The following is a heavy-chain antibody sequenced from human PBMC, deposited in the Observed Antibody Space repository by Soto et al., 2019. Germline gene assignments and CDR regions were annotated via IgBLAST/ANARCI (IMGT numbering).Heavy chain of an antibody. CDR3: ARDGFGELLFGFDY. V-gene: IGHV1-24*01. D-gene: IGHD3-10*01. CDR2: INADNGET. Sequence: GASVKVSCKVSGYTLTELSMHWVRQAPGKGLEWMGGINADNGETIYAQKFQGRVTMTTDTSTSTAYMELRSLRSDDTAVYYCARDGFGELLFGFDYWGQGTLVTVSS. CDR1: GYTLTELS. J-gene: IGHJ4*02.